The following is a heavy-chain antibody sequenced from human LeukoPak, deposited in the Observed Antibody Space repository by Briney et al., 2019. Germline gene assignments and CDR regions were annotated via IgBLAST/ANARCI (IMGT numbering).Heavy chain of an antibody. CDR2: FDPEDGET. V-gene: IGHV1-24*01. D-gene: IGHD3-22*01. Sequence: ASVKVSCKVSGYTLTELSMHWVRQAPGKGLEWMGGFDPEDGETIYAQKFQGRVTMTEDTSTDTAYMELSSLRSDDTAVYYCARGRGPTRYYYDSSGYYSVDYWGQGTLVTVSS. CDR3: ARGRGPTRYYYDSSGYYSVDY. J-gene: IGHJ4*02. CDR1: GYTLTELS.